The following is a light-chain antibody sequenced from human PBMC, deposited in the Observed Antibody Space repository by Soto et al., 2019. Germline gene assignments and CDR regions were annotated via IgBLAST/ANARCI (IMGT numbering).Light chain of an antibody. Sequence: QSALTQPASVSGSPGQSITISCTGTSSDVGGYNYVSWYQQHPGKVPKLMIYDVSNRPSGVSNRFSGSKSGNTASLTISGLQAEDEADYYCSSYTGISIVVFGGGTKLTVL. J-gene: IGLJ2*01. CDR2: DVS. V-gene: IGLV2-14*01. CDR1: SSDVGGYNY. CDR3: SSYTGISIVV.